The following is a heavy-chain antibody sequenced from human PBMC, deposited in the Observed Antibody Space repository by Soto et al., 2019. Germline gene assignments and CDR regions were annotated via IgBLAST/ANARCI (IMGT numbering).Heavy chain of an antibody. Sequence: QVQLVESGGGVVQPGRSLRLSCAASGFNFNSYTFNWVRQAPGKGLEWVAMISPDGSKINYADALKGRFTISRDNSNNKVFLQMNSLTTEDSAIYFCARGLLEVMVPFDHWGQGTLVTVS. D-gene: IGHD2-8*02. CDR1: GFNFNSYT. J-gene: IGHJ4*02. V-gene: IGHV3-30-3*01. CDR3: ARGLLEVMVPFDH. CDR2: ISPDGSKI.